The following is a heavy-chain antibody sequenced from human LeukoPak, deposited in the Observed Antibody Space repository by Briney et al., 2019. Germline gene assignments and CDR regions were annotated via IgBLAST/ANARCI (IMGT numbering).Heavy chain of an antibody. V-gene: IGHV4-39*02. J-gene: IGHJ4*02. CDR1: GGSISSSSYY. CDR2: IYYSGST. CDR3: ARDHDFWSGYLYY. D-gene: IGHD3-3*01. Sequence: SETLSLTCTVSGGSISSSSYYWGWIRQPPGKGLEWIGSIYYSGSTYYNPSLKSRVTISVDTSKNQFSLKLSSVAAADTAVYYCARDHDFWSGYLYYWGQGTLVTVSS.